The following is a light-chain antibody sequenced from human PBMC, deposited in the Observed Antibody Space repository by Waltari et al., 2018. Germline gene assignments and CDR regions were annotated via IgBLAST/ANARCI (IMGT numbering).Light chain of an antibody. J-gene: IGKJ1*01. Sequence: DIVMTQSPESLAVSLGERATINCTSSQSLLYYSNDKNYLAWYQQKPGQPPKLLIYWAATRQAGVPDRFSGSWSGTDFTLTSSSLQAEDVAVYYCQQYYSRRTFGQGTKVEIK. CDR2: WAA. CDR1: QSLLYYSNDKNY. CDR3: QQYYSRRT. V-gene: IGKV4-1*01.